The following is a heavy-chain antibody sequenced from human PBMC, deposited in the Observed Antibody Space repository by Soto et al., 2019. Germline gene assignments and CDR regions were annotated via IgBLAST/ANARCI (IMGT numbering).Heavy chain of an antibody. D-gene: IGHD3-9*01. CDR3: ARDYDTLTGYAFDI. V-gene: IGHV3-21*01. J-gene: IGHJ3*02. Sequence: EVQLVESGGGLVKPGGSLRLSCAASGFTFNTYSMNWVRQAPGKGLEWVSSISRTSDFIYYADSVKSRFTVSRDNAKNSLYLQMNSLRAEDTSVYYCARDYDTLTGYAFDIWGQGTMVTVSS. CDR1: GFTFNTYS. CDR2: ISRTSDFI.